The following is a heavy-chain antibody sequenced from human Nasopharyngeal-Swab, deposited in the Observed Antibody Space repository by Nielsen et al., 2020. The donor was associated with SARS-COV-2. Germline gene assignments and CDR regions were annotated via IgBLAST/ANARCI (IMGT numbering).Heavy chain of an antibody. CDR2: IYHSGST. J-gene: IGHJ6*01. CDR3: ARDLAYYYDSSGYYWAGYYYGMDV. D-gene: IGHD3-22*01. CDR1: GYSISSGYY. Sequence: SETLSLTCTVSGYSISSGYYWGWIRQPPGKGLEWIGSIYHSGSTYYNPSLKSRVTISVDTSKNQFSLKLSSVTAADTAVYYCARDLAYYYDSSGYYWAGYYYGMDVWCQGTTVTVSS. V-gene: IGHV4-38-2*02.